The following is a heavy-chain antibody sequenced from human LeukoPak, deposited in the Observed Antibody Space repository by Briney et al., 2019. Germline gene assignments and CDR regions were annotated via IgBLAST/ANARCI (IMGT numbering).Heavy chain of an antibody. CDR2: FYYSGST. V-gene: IGHV4-59*08. Sequence: SETLSLTCTVSGGSISSYYWSCIRQPPGKGLEWIGYFYYSGSTNYNPSLKSRVTISVDTSKNQFSLKLSSVTAADTAVYYCARHYSQNIDYWGQGTLVTVSS. J-gene: IGHJ4*02. CDR1: GGSISSYY. CDR3: ARHYSQNIDY. D-gene: IGHD1/OR15-1a*01.